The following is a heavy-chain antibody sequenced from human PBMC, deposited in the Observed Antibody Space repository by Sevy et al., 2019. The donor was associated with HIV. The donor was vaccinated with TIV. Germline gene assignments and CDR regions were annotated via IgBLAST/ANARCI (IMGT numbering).Heavy chain of an antibody. J-gene: IGHJ4*02. V-gene: IGHV3-23*01. D-gene: IGHD2-8*01. CDR2: LSFGCGEI. CDR1: GFTFSKYS. CDR3: AREGSTKPHGY. Sequence: GGSLRLSCAASGFTFSKYSMSWVRQPPGKGLEWVSTLSFGCGEINYADSVKGRFTISRDNSKSSVYLQMNNLRPEDTAVYYCAREGSTKPHGYWGQGTLVTVSS.